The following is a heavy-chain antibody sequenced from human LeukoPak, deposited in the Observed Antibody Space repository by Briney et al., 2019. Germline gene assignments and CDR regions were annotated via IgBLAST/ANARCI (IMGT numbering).Heavy chain of an antibody. V-gene: IGHV1-69*13. CDR1: GGTFTSYA. Sequence: GASVKVSCKASGGTFTSYAISWVRQAPGQGLEWMGGIIPNFGTANYAQKFHGRVTITPDESTSTAYMELSSLRSEDTAVYYCAREYYDILPGYYNDYWGQGTLVTVSS. CDR2: IIPNFGTA. J-gene: IGHJ4*02. CDR3: AREYYDILPGYYNDY. D-gene: IGHD3-9*01.